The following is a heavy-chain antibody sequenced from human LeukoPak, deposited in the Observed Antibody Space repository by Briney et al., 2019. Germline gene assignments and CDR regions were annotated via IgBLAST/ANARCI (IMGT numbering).Heavy chain of an antibody. D-gene: IGHD1-26*01. CDR1: GFTFSSYG. Sequence: GGSLRLSCAASGFTFSSYGMHWVRQATGKGLEWVSAICTAGDTYYPGSVKGRFTISRENAKNSLYLQMNSLRAEDTAVYYCARVHSGSYGKGAFDYWGQGTLVTVSS. CDR3: ARVHSGSYGKGAFDY. CDR2: ICTAGDT. V-gene: IGHV3-13*01. J-gene: IGHJ4*02.